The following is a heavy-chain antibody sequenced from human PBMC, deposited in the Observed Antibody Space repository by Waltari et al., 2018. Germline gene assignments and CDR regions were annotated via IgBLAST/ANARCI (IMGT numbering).Heavy chain of an antibody. CDR2: INHSGST. D-gene: IGHD5-12*01. CDR3: ARRWMATKGRGFDY. J-gene: IGHJ4*02. V-gene: IGHV4-34*01. Sequence: QVQLVESGGGVVQPGGSLTLSCAASGFNFGVYGMHWVRQAPGKGLEWIGEINHSGSTNYNPSLKSRVTISVDTSKNQFSLKLSSVTAADTAVYYCARRWMATKGRGFDYWGQGTLVTVSS. CDR1: GFNFGVYG.